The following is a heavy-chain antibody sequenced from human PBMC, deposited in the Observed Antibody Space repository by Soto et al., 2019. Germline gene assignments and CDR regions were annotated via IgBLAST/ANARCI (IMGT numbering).Heavy chain of an antibody. D-gene: IGHD6-13*01. J-gene: IGHJ6*02. V-gene: IGHV3-15*07. Sequence: PGGSLRLSCAASGFTFSNAWMNWVRQAPGKGLEWVGRIKSKTDGGTTDYAAPVKGRFTISRDDSKNTLYLQMNSLKTEDTAVYYCTTKPIAAAGTEWFYYYGMDVWGQGTTVTVSS. CDR2: IKSKTDGGTT. CDR1: GFTFSNAW. CDR3: TTKPIAAAGTEWFYYYGMDV.